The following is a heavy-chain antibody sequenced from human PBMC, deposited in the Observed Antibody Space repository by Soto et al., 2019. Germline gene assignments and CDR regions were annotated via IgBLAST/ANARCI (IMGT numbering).Heavy chain of an antibody. CDR2: IYYSGST. CDR1: GGFISSSSYY. Sequence: PDTFSLTCTVSGGFISSSSYYWVWIRQPPGKGLEWIGSIYYSGSTYYNPSLKSRVTISVDTSKNQFSLKLSSVTAADTAVYYCASSSITMIVVVNTGGAFDIWGQGTMVSVSS. V-gene: IGHV4-39*01. J-gene: IGHJ3*02. CDR3: ASSSITMIVVVNTGGAFDI. D-gene: IGHD3-22*01.